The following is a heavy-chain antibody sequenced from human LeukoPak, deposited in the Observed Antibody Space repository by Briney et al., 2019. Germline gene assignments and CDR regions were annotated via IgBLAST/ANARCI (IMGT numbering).Heavy chain of an antibody. CDR3: ARLLDNDISGDPDTFDV. V-gene: IGHV4-59*11. D-gene: IGHD3-22*01. CDR2: LSYTGRT. CDR1: GGSLSGHY. Sequence: PSETLSLTCTVSGGSLSGHYWSWIRQPPGKRLEWIGYLSYTGRTKYNPSLQSRVTISIDTSKSQFSLKLTSVTSAGTAVYSCARLLDNDISGDPDTFDVWGQGTTVIVSS. J-gene: IGHJ3*01.